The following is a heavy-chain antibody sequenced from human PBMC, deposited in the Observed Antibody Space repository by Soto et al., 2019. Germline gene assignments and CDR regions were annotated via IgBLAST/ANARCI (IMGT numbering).Heavy chain of an antibody. Sequence: GGSLRLSCAAAGFTVSTNYMTWVRQAPGKGLEWVSVIFAAGSTYYTDSVKGRFIISRDNSKNTLYLQMNSLRAEDTAVYYCTGLKITYGSGWYFFDYWGQGTPVTVSS. CDR1: GFTVSTNY. CDR2: IFAAGST. J-gene: IGHJ4*02. D-gene: IGHD6-19*01. V-gene: IGHV3-66*04. CDR3: TGLKITYGSGWYFFDY.